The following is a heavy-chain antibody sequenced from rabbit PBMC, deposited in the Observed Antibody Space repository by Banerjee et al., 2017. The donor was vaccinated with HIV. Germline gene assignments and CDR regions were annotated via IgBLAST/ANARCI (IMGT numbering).Heavy chain of an antibody. CDR3: ARDRDGDAGYGSLAL. CDR2: IYPDDDNT. V-gene: IGHV1S40*01. D-gene: IGHD7-1*01. Sequence: QSLEESGGGLVQPEGSLTLTCTASGFSFSDKYVMSWVRQAPGKGLEWIGCIYPDDDNTDYASWVNGRFTISLDNAQNTVFLQMTSLTAADTATYFCARDRDGDAGYGSLALWGQGTLVTVS. J-gene: IGHJ3*01. CDR1: GFSFSDKYV.